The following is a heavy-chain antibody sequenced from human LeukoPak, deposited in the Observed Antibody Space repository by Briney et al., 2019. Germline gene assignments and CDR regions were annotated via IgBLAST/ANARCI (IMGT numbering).Heavy chain of an antibody. V-gene: IGHV4-39*07. CDR1: GGSISTTNYY. D-gene: IGHD2-2*01. J-gene: IGHJ4*02. Sequence: PSETLSLTCTVSGGSISTTNYYWGWIRQSPGKGLEWFGCVYYSGSTYYNPSLKSRVTISVDTSQNQFSLQLTSVTAADTAVYYCAREVPTQGTFDYWGQGTLVTVSS. CDR3: AREVPTQGTFDY. CDR2: VYYSGST.